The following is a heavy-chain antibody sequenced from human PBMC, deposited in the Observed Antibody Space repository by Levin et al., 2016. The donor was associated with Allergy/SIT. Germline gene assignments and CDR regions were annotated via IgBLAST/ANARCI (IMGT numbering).Heavy chain of an antibody. CDR2: IFSNDEK. V-gene: IGHV2-26*01. CDR3: ARMGPRHYYDSSGSDNWFDP. Sequence: WIRQPPGKALEWLAHIFSNDEKSYSTSLKSRLTISKDTSKSQVVLTMTNMDPVDTATYYCARMGPRHYYDSSGSDNWFDPWGQGTLGTVSS. J-gene: IGHJ5*02. D-gene: IGHD3-22*01.